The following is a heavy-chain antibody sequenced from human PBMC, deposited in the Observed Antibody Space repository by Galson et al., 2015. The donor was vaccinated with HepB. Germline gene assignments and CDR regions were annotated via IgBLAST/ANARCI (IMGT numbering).Heavy chain of an antibody. V-gene: IGHV1-69*02. CDR1: GGTFSSYT. CDR3: ARIRSRAVADENAFDI. D-gene: IGHD6-19*01. Sequence: SVKVSCKASGGTFSSYTISWVRQAPGQGLEWMGRIIPILGIATYAQKFQGRVTITADKSTSTAYMELSSLRSEDTAVYYCARIRSRAVADENAFDIWGQRTMVTVSS. J-gene: IGHJ3*02. CDR2: IIPILGIA.